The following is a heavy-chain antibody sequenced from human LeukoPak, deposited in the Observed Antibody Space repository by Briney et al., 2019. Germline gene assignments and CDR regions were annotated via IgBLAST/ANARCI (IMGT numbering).Heavy chain of an antibody. D-gene: IGHD3-10*01. Sequence: KTGGSLRLSCAASGFTFSSYSMNWVRQAPGKGLEWVSSISSSSSYIYYADSVKGRFTISRDNAKNSLYLQMNSLRAEDTAVYYCAKDVPGSRIIMAAYDYWGQGTLVTVSS. CDR2: ISSSSSYI. V-gene: IGHV3-21*04. J-gene: IGHJ4*02. CDR3: AKDVPGSRIIMAAYDY. CDR1: GFTFSSYS.